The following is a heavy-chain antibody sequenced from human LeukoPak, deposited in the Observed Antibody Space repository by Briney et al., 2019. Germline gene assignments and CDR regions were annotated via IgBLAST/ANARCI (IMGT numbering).Heavy chain of an antibody. Sequence: PSETLSLTCTVSGGSISSYYWSWIRQPAGKGLEWIGRIYTSGSTNYNPSLKSRVTMSVDTSKNQFSLKLSSVTAADTAVYYCARVLKQWLPEARGTDVWGQGTTVTVSS. CDR2: IYTSGST. V-gene: IGHV4-4*07. CDR3: ARVLKQWLPEARGTDV. J-gene: IGHJ6*02. CDR1: GGSISSYY. D-gene: IGHD6-19*01.